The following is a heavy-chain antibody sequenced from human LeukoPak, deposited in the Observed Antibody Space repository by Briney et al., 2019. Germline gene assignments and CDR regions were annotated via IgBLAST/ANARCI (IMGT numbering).Heavy chain of an antibody. CDR2: ISAYNGNT. CDR1: GYTFTSYG. Sequence: ASVKVSCKASGYTFTSYGISWVRQAPGQGLEWMGWISAYNGNTNYAQKLQGRVTMTTDTSTSTAYMELRRLRSDDTAVYYCARGGYCGGDCRGVNWFDPWGQGTLVTVSS. CDR3: ARGGYCGGDCRGVNWFDP. D-gene: IGHD2-21*02. V-gene: IGHV1-18*01. J-gene: IGHJ5*02.